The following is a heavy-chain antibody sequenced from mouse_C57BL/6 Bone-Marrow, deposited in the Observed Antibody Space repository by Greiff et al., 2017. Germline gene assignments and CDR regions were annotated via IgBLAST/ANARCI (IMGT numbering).Heavy chain of an antibody. J-gene: IGHJ1*03. CDR2: IYPRDGST. V-gene: IGHV1-85*01. CDR1: GYTFTSYD. Sequence: QVQLKESGPELVKPGASVKLSCKASGYTFTSYDINWVKQRPGQGLEWIGWIYPRDGSTKYNEKFKGKAPLTVDTSSSTAYMELHSLTSEDSAVYCCARDYGSSYWYFDVWGTGTTVTVSS. CDR3: ARDYGSSYWYFDV. D-gene: IGHD1-1*01.